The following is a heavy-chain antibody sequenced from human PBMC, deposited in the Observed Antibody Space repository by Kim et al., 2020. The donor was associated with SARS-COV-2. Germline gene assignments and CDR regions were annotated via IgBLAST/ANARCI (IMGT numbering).Heavy chain of an antibody. J-gene: IGHJ6*02. CDR1: GYTLTELS. V-gene: IGHV1-24*01. Sequence: ASVKVSCKVSGYTLTELSMHWVRQAPGKGLEWMGGFDPEDGETIYAQKFQGRVTMTEDTFTDTAYMELSSLRSEDTAVYYCATELYYDILTGYYHYYCMDVWGQGTTVTVSS. CDR2: FDPEDGET. D-gene: IGHD3-9*01. CDR3: ATELYYDILTGYYHYYCMDV.